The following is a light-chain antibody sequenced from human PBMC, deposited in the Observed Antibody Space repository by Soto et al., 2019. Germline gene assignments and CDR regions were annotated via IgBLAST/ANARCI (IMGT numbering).Light chain of an antibody. CDR3: LQRSNWPLT. CDR1: QSVSSY. V-gene: IGKV3-11*01. CDR2: TAS. Sequence: EIVLTQSPATLSLSPGERATLSCRASQSVSSYLARYQQKPGQAPRLLIYTASNRATGIPARFSGSGSGTDFTLTISSLEPEGFAVYYCLQRSNWPLTFGGGTKVEIK. J-gene: IGKJ4*01.